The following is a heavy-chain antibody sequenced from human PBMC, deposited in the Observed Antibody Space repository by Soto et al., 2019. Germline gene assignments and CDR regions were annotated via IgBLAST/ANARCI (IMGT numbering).Heavy chain of an antibody. CDR3: ARGAYCGGDCYRKYYYYYYGMDV. J-gene: IGHJ6*02. CDR2: MNPNSGNT. V-gene: IGHV1-8*01. CDR1: GYTFTSYD. Sequence: ASVKVSCKASGYTFTSYDIHWVRQATGQGLEWMGWMNPNSGNTGYAQKFQGRVTMTRNTSISTAYMELSSLRSEDTAVYYCARGAYCGGDCYRKYYYYYYGMDVWGQGTTVTVSS. D-gene: IGHD2-21*02.